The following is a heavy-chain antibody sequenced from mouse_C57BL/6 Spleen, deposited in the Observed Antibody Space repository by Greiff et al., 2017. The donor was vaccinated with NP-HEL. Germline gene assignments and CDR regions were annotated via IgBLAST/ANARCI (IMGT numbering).Heavy chain of an antibody. V-gene: IGHV1-76*01. J-gene: IGHJ4*01. CDR3: AREAYYSNPYAMDY. D-gene: IGHD2-5*01. CDR2: IYPGSGNT. CDR1: GYTFTDYY. Sequence: VQLKESGAELVRPGASVKLSCKASGYTFTDYYINWVKQRPGQGLEWIARIYPGSGNTYCNEKFKGKATLTAEKSSSTAYMQLSSLTSEDSAVYFCAREAYYSNPYAMDYWGQGTSVTVSS.